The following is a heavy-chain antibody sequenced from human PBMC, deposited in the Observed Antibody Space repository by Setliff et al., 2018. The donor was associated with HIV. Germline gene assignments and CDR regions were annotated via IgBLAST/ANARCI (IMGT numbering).Heavy chain of an antibody. Sequence: SETLSLTCVVSGYSISSGYYWGWIRQPPGKGLEWIGSSYDSGSTYYNPSLKSRVAMSVDMSKYQFSLKLTSVTAAVTAVYYCARGVVVVPAAREHYYYMDVWGKGTTVTVSS. V-gene: IGHV4-38-2*01. CDR2: SYDSGST. D-gene: IGHD2-2*01. J-gene: IGHJ6*03. CDR3: ARGVVVVPAAREHYYYMDV. CDR1: GYSISSGYY.